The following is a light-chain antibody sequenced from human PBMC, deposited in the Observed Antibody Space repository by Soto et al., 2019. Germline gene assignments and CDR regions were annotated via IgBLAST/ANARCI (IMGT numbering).Light chain of an antibody. CDR3: QQYVSWT. CDR2: GTS. V-gene: IGKV3-20*01. CDR1: QTIGSNH. Sequence: EIVLTQSPGTLSVSPGERATLSCRASQTIGSNHLAWYQQKPGQAPRLLIYGTSSRATGIPDRFSGSGSGTDFTLTITRLEPEDSAIYYCQQYVSWTFGQGTKVEIK. J-gene: IGKJ1*01.